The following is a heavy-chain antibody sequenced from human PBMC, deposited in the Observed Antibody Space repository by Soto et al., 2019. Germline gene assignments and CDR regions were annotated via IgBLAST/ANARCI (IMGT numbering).Heavy chain of an antibody. Sequence: QVQLVWSGAEAQKPGPSVKVSCTASGYTFTSYDINWVRQATGQGLEWMGWLNPNSGNTGYAQKLQXXVTMTRNTSISTAYMELSSLRSEDTAVYYCAREMTTRGMDVGGQGTTVTVSS. CDR1: GYTFTSYD. D-gene: IGHD1-1*01. CDR3: AREMTTRGMDV. J-gene: IGHJ6*02. CDR2: LNPNSGNT. V-gene: IGHV1-8*01.